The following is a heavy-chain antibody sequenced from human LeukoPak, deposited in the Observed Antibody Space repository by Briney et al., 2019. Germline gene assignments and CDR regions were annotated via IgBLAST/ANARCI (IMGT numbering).Heavy chain of an antibody. J-gene: IGHJ2*01. CDR1: GGSISTSTFY. CDR3: ARLVYSVSYNWYFDL. Sequence: SESLSLTCTVSGGSISTSTFYWGWLRPPQGQELEWLGSINSSGSTYTNPSLKSRVIISVDTSRNQSSLMQSSVTAPDAAVEYCARLVYSVSYNWYFDLGGRGTLVTVSS. V-gene: IGHV4-39*01. CDR2: INSSGST. D-gene: IGHD1-26*01.